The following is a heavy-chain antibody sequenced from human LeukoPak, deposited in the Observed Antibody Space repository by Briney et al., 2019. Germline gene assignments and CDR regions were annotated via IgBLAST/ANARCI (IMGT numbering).Heavy chain of an antibody. V-gene: IGHV4-4*07. CDR3: AVGVGSSGWYHY. CDR2: ISASGST. J-gene: IGHJ4*02. D-gene: IGHD6-19*01. CDR1: GVSISSYY. Sequence: SETLSLTCTVSGVSISSYYWSWIRQAAGKGLEWIWRISASGSTNYNPSLKSRVTMSVDTSKNQFSLRLSSVTAADTAVYYCAVGVGSSGWYHYWGQGTLVTVSS.